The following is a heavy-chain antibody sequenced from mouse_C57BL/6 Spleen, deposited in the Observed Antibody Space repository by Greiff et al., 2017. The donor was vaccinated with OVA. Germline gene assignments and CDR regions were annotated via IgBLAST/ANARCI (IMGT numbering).Heavy chain of an antibody. D-gene: IGHD1-1*01. CDR3: ARALLRSYYFDY. J-gene: IGHJ2*01. Sequence: QVQLKQPGAELVRPGSSVKLSCKASGYTFTSYWMDWVKQRPGQGLEWIGNIYPSDSETHYNQKFKDKATLTVDKSSSTAYMQLSSLTSEDSAVYYCARALLRSYYFDYWGQGTTLTVSS. CDR1: GYTFTSYW. V-gene: IGHV1-61*01. CDR2: IYPSDSET.